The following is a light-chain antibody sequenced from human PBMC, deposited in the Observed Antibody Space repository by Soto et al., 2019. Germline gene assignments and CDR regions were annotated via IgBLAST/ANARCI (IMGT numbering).Light chain of an antibody. V-gene: IGKV3-15*01. J-gene: IGKJ1*01. CDR3: QQYDGWTTT. CDR2: GVS. Sequence: EVVMKQSPATLPVSPGERATLSCRVSQSITSTVAWYQQKPGQAPRLLIYGVSTRETGIPAMFSGSGAGTECTRTISSLQSADVEVDDCQQYDGWTTTFAQGTKVDIK. CDR1: QSITST.